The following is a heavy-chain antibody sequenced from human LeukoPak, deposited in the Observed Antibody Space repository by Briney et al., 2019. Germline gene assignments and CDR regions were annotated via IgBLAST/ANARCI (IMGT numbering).Heavy chain of an antibody. CDR3: ARLNFRFYFDY. J-gene: IGHJ4*02. V-gene: IGHV4-39*01. D-gene: IGHD1-20*01. Sequence: PSETLSLTCTVSGGSISCSSYYWGWIRQPPGKGLEWIGSIYYSGSTYYNPSLKSRVTISVDTSKSQFSLKLSSVTAADTAVYYCARLNFRFYFDYWGQGTLVTVSS. CDR2: IYYSGST. CDR1: GGSISCSSYY.